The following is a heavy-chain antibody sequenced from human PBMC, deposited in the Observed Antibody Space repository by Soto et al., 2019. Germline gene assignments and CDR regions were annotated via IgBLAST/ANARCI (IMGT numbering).Heavy chain of an antibody. V-gene: IGHV4-34*01. J-gene: IGHJ6*02. D-gene: IGHD3-3*01. CDR2: INHSGST. CDR1: GGSFSGYY. CDR3: ARGVTIFGVVIMRRFYGMDV. Sequence: PSETLSLTCAVCGGSFSGYYWSWIRQPPGKGLEWIGEINHSGSTNYNPSLKSRVTISVDTSKNQFSLKLSSVTAADTAVYYCARGVTIFGVVIMRRFYGMDVWGQGTTVTVSS.